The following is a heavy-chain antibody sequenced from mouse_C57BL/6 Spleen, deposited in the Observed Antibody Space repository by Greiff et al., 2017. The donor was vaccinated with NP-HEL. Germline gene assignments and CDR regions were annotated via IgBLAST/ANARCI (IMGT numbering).Heavy chain of an antibody. CDR3: ARALGLYYFDY. D-gene: IGHD4-1*01. V-gene: IGHV5-16*01. J-gene: IGHJ2*01. CDR1: GFTFSDYY. Sequence: EVQRVESEGGLVQPGSSMKLSCTASGFTFSDYYMAWVRQVPEKGLEWVANINYDGSSTYYLDSLKSRFIISRDNAKNILYLQMSSLKSEDTATYYCARALGLYYFDYWGQGTTLTVSS. CDR2: INYDGSST.